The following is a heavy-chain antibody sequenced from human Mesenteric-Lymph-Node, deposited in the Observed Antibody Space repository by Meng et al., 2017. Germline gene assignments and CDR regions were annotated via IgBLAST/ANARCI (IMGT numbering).Heavy chain of an antibody. CDR1: GGSISSGSYY. J-gene: IGHJ4*02. Sequence: QGHLQEPGPGLVKPSQTLSLTCTVSGGSISSGSYYWSWIRQPAGKGLEWIGRIYTSGSTNYNPALRSRVTISIDTSKNQFSLKLSSVTATDTAVYYCARRRGGSGRDCWGQGTLVTVSS. CDR2: IYTSGST. V-gene: IGHV4-61*02. CDR3: ARRRGGSGRDC. D-gene: IGHD3-10*01.